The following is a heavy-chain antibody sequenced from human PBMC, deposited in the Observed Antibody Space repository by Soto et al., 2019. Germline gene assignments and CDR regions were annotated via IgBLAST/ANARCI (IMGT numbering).Heavy chain of an antibody. V-gene: IGHV3-30*18. J-gene: IGHJ3*01. CDR1: GFTFSSYG. D-gene: IGHD1-26*01. CDR2: ISYDGSNK. Sequence: QVQLVESGGGVVQPGRSLRLSCAASGFTFSSYGMHWVRQAPGKGLEWVAAISYDGSNKYYADSVKGRFTISRDNSKNTLYLQMNSLRAQDTAVYYCAKDRSLSGSYYGYDAFDLWGQGTMVTVSS. CDR3: AKDRSLSGSYYGYDAFDL.